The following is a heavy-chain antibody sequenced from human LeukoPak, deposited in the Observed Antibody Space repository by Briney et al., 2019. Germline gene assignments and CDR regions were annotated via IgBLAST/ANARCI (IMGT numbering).Heavy chain of an antibody. Sequence: SETLSLTCSVSGGSISSSSYHWGWIRQPPGKGLEWIGNIYDSGSSYYNPSLKSRVTISIDTSKNQFSLKLSSVTAADTAVYYCASPLAASGLRAFDIWGQGTMVSVSS. CDR1: GGSISSSSYH. CDR2: IYDSGSS. V-gene: IGHV4-39*01. D-gene: IGHD6-25*01. J-gene: IGHJ3*02. CDR3: ASPLAASGLRAFDI.